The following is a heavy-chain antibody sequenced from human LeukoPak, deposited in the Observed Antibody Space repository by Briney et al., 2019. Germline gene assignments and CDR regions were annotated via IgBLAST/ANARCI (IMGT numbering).Heavy chain of an antibody. CDR3: ARVMDGGSTAWMAFDI. J-gene: IGHJ3*02. CDR1: GYTFTGYY. V-gene: IGHV1-2*02. D-gene: IGHD1-26*01. Sequence: ASVKVSCKASGYTFTGYYMHWVRQAPGQGLEWMGWINSNSGGTNYAQRFQGRVTMTRDTSINTAYMELSRLRSDDTAVYYCARVMDGGSTAWMAFDIWGQGTMVTVSS. CDR2: INSNSGGT.